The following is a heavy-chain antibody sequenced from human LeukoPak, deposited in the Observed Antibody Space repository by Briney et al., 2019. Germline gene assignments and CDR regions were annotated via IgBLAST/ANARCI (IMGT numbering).Heavy chain of an antibody. CDR3: ANPHPAYYGGNSLTGQLDY. J-gene: IGHJ4*02. CDR1: GFTFDDYG. D-gene: IGHD4-23*01. V-gene: IGHV3-23*01. Sequence: GGSLRLSCAASGFTFDDYGMSWVRQAPGKGLEWVSAISGSGGSTYYADSVRGRFTISRDNSKNTLYLQMNSLRAEDTAVYYCANPHPAYYGGNSLTGQLDYWGQGTLVTVSS. CDR2: ISGSGGST.